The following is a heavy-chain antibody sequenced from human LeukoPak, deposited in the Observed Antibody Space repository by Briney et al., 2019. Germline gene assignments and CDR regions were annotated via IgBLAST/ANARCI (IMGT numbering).Heavy chain of an antibody. V-gene: IGHV1-8*03. J-gene: IGHJ6*03. D-gene: IGHD2-2*02. CDR3: ARLGCSSTSCYTDLQSYYYMDV. Sequence: ASVKVSCKASGGTFSSYAINWVRQATGQGLEWMGWMNPNSGNTGYAQKFQGRVTITRNTSISTAYMELSSLRSEDTAVYYCARLGCSSTSCYTDLQSYYYMDVWGKGTTVTVSS. CDR2: MNPNSGNT. CDR1: GGTFSSYA.